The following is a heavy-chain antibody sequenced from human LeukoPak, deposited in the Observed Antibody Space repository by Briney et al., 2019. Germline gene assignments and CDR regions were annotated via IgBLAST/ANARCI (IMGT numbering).Heavy chain of an antibody. CDR2: TNSDGSST. Sequence: GGSLRLSCAASGFTFSNYWMHWVRQAPGKGLVWVSRTNSDGSSTIYADSVKGRFTISRDNSKNTLYLQMNSLRAEDTAVYYCARDLSGGGDVFDIWGQGTMVTVSS. CDR3: ARDLSGGGDVFDI. CDR1: GFTFSNYW. V-gene: IGHV3-74*01. J-gene: IGHJ3*02. D-gene: IGHD6-19*01.